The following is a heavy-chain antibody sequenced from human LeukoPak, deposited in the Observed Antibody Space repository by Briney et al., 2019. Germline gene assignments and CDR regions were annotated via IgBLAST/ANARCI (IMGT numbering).Heavy chain of an antibody. V-gene: IGHV4-4*02. CDR2: MYLGGTT. J-gene: IGHJ4*02. D-gene: IGHD3-22*01. Sequence: PSETLSLTCTVSGDSINSLDLWSWVRQPPGKGLKWIGEMYLGGTTHSNPSVKSRVTISIDKSKNQFFLNLSSVTAADTAVYYCAGLVGRYSSGLYYYYFDYWGQGTLVTVSS. CDR3: AGLVGRYSSGLYYYYFDY. CDR1: GDSINSLDL.